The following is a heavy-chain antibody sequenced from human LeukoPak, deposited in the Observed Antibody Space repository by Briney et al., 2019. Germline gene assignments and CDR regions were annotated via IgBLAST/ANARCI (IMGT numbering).Heavy chain of an antibody. CDR3: ARGTGGYGEYDAFDI. D-gene: IGHD5-12*01. CDR2: INSDGSST. Sequence: GGSLRLSCAASGVSISSYWMHWVRQAPGKGLVWVSRINSDGSSTTYADPAKRRFSISRDNAKNTLYLQMNSLRAGATAAYYCARGTGGYGEYDAFDIWGQGTMVTVSS. CDR1: GVSISSYW. V-gene: IGHV3-74*01. J-gene: IGHJ3*02.